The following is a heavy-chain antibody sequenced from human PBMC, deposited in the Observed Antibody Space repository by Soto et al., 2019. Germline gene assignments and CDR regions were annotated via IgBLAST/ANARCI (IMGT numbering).Heavy chain of an antibody. CDR2: IYYSGST. V-gene: IGHV4-59*01. J-gene: IGHJ4*02. Sequence: SETLSLTCTVSGGSISSYYWSWIRQPPGKGLEWIGYIYYSGSTNYNPSLKSRVTISVDTSKNQFSLKLSSVTAADTAVYYCARESVDYYMDYWGQGTLVTVSS. CDR3: ARESVDYYMDY. CDR1: GGSISSYY. D-gene: IGHD5-12*01.